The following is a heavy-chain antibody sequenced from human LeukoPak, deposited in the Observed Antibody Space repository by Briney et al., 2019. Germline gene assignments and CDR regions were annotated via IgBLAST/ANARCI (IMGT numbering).Heavy chain of an antibody. V-gene: IGHV1-2*02. CDR2: INPNSGGT. J-gene: IGHJ4*02. D-gene: IGHD2-2*02. Sequence: ASVKVSCKASGYTFTGYYMHWVRQDPGQGLEWMGWINPNSGGTNYAQKFQGRVTMARDTSISTVYMELTRLRSDDTAVYYCGRGHPVVPAAIPDYWGQGALVTVSS. CDR1: GYTFTGYY. CDR3: GRGHPVVPAAIPDY.